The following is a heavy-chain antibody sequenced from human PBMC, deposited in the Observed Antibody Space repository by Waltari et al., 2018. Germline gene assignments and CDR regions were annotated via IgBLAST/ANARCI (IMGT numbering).Heavy chain of an antibody. J-gene: IGHJ6*03. CDR1: GFTFSSYA. V-gene: IGHV3-23*04. CDR2: ISGSGGST. CDR3: ASRTYYYGSGSYYYYYMDV. Sequence: EVQLVESGGGLVQPGGSLRLSCAASGFTFSSYAMSWVRQAPGKGLEWVSAISGSGGSTYYADSVKGRFTISRDNSKNTLYLQMNSLRAEDTAVYYCASRTYYYGSGSYYYYYMDVWGKGTTVTVSS. D-gene: IGHD3-10*01.